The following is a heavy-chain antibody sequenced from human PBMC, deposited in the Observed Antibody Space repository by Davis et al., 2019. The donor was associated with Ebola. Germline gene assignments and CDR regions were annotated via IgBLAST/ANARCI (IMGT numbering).Heavy chain of an antibody. J-gene: IGHJ3*02. Sequence: GGSLRLSCAASGFTVSSNYMSWVRQAPGKGLEWVSVIYSGGSTYYADSVKGRFTISRHNSKNTLYLQMNSLKTEDTAVYYCTTDGKDYYDSSGYYSDAFDIWGQGTMVTVSS. CDR2: IYSGGST. CDR3: TTDGKDYYDSSGYYSDAFDI. D-gene: IGHD3-22*01. CDR1: GFTVSSNY. V-gene: IGHV3-53*01.